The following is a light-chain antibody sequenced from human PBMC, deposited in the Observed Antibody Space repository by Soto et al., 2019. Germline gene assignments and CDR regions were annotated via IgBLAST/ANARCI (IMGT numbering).Light chain of an antibody. Sequence: EIVLTQSPGSLSLSPGDRATLSCRASQTVSSIYLAWYQQKPGQAPRLLVYGASSRATGIPDRFSGSGSGTDFTLTISRLEPEDFAVYYCQQYGSSRTFGQGTKVDIK. CDR3: QQYGSSRT. CDR1: QTVSSIY. V-gene: IGKV3-20*01. J-gene: IGKJ1*01. CDR2: GAS.